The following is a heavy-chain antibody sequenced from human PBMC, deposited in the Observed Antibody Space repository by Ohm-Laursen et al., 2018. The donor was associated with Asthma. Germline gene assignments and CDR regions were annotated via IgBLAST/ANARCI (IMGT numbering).Heavy chain of an antibody. CDR1: GYTFTSYY. CDR3: ARAPTNYYDSSGYLDY. Sequence: ASVKVSCKASGYTFTSYYMHWVRQAPGQGLEWMGIINPSGGSTSYAQKFQGRVTMTRDTSTSTVYMELSSLRSEDTAVYYCARAPTNYYDSSGYLDYWGQGTLVTVSS. D-gene: IGHD3-22*01. V-gene: IGHV1-46*03. CDR2: INPSGGST. J-gene: IGHJ4*02.